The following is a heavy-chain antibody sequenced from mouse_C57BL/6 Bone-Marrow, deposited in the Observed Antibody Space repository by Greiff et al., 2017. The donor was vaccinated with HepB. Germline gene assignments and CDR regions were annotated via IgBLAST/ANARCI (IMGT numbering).Heavy chain of an antibody. V-gene: IGHV5-4*03. Sequence: EVKLMESGGGLVKPGGSLKLSCAASGFTFSSYAMSWVRQTPEKRLEWVATISDGGSYTYYPDNVKGRFTISRDNAKNNLYLQMSHLKSEDTAMYYCARGDYGNSDYWGQGPTLTVSS. CDR3: ARGDYGNSDY. D-gene: IGHD2-1*01. J-gene: IGHJ2*01. CDR1: GFTFSSYA. CDR2: ISDGGSYT.